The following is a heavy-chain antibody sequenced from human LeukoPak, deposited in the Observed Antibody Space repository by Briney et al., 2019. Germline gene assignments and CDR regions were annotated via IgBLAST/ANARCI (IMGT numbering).Heavy chain of an antibody. CDR1: GYTSTSYD. V-gene: IGHV1-8*01. Sequence: ASVKVSCKASGYTSTSYDINWVRQATGQGLEWMGWMNPNSGNTGYAQKFQGRVTMTRNTSISTAYMELSSLRSEDTAVYYCAKDGITIFGVVTLLTEYFQHWGQGTLVTVSS. D-gene: IGHD3-3*01. J-gene: IGHJ1*01. CDR2: MNPNSGNT. CDR3: AKDGITIFGVVTLLTEYFQH.